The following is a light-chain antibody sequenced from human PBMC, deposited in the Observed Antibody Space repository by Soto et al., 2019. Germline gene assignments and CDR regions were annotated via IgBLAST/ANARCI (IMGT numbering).Light chain of an antibody. J-gene: IGLJ3*02. Sequence: QSVLTQPPSASGTPGQRIPLSCTGSASDVGRNVVTWYQQSPGTAPRVLIYGTDQRASGVPDRFSGSKSDTSASLAISGLQAEDDADYYCAAWSDSLTGVVFGGGTKLTVL. CDR1: ASDVGRNV. CDR3: AAWSDSLTGVV. CDR2: GTD. V-gene: IGLV1-44*01.